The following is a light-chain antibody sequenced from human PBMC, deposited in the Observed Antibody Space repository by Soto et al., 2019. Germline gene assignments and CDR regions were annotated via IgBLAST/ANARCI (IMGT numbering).Light chain of an antibody. Sequence: QLVLTQPPSASASLGASVTLTCTLSSGYSNYKVDWYQQRPGKGPRFVMRVGTGGNVGAKGDGIPDRFSVLGSGLNRYLTIKNIQEEDESDYHCGADHGSGSNFVVFGGGTKLTVL. V-gene: IGLV9-49*01. J-gene: IGLJ2*01. CDR3: GADHGSGSNFVV. CDR1: SGYSNYK. CDR2: VGTGGNVG.